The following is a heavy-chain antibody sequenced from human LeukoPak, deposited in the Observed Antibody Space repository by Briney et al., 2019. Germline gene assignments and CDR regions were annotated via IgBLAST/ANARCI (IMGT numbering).Heavy chain of an antibody. CDR1: GYTFSSHG. CDR2: INGAGDNT. V-gene: IGHV3-23*01. D-gene: IGHD3-16*01. CDR3: AKVSVCYGCYLDY. J-gene: IGHJ4*02. Sequence: GGSLRLSCAASGYTFSSHGLTWVRQAPGKGLEWVPTINGAGDNTYYAETVKGRFTISRDNSKNTLYLQMHSLRAEDTAIYYCAKVSVCYGCYLDYWGQGTLVTVS.